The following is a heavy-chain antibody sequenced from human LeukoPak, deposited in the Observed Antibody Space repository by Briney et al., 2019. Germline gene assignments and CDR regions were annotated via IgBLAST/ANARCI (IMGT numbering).Heavy chain of an antibody. D-gene: IGHD3-10*02. Sequence: GGSLRLSCAASGFTFSSYEMNWVRQAPGKGLEWVSLIYSGGSTYYADSVKGRFTISRDNSKNTLYLQMNSLRAEDTAVYYCAELGITMIGGVWGKGTTVTISS. CDR1: GFTFSSYE. J-gene: IGHJ6*04. CDR2: IYSGGST. CDR3: AELGITMIGGV. V-gene: IGHV3-66*01.